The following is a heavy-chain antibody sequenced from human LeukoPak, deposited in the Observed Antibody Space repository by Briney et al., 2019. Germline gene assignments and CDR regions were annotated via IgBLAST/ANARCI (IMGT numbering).Heavy chain of an antibody. J-gene: IGHJ6*02. CDR1: GFTVSSYY. CDR2: MYSGGST. CDR3: ARSYSNHLFGMDV. Sequence: GGSLRLSCAASGFTVSSYYMTWVRQAPGKGLEWVSVMYSGGSTYYADSVKGRVAISRDNSQNTVFLQMNSVRVEDTAVYYCARSYSNHLFGMDVWGQGTTVTVSS. V-gene: IGHV3-66*01. D-gene: IGHD4-11*01.